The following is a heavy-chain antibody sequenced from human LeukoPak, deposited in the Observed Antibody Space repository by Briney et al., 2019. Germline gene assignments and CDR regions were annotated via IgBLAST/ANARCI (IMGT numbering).Heavy chain of an antibody. CDR2: INPNSGGT. D-gene: IGHD2-2*01. Sequence: ASLKVSCTTSGYTFTGYYMHWVRQAPGQGLEWMGWINPNSGGTNYAQKFQGRVTMTRDTSISTAYMELSRLRSDDTAVYYCARSNTRFCSSTNCPFDYWGQGTLVTVSS. CDR1: GYTFTGYY. J-gene: IGHJ4*02. V-gene: IGHV1-2*02. CDR3: ARSNTRFCSSTNCPFDY.